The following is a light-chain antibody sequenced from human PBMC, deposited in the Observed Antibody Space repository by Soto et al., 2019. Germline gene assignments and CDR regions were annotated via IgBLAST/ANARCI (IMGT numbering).Light chain of an antibody. V-gene: IGKV1-12*01. Sequence: DIQSTQSPASLSSWLLDIMTITCRASQDIGGRLAWFQQKPGKAPQYLIQAASILQSGVPSRFSGSGSGTEFILTINNLQPEDFASYFCLQVYSFPRTFGLGTKVDIK. J-gene: IGKJ1*01. CDR3: LQVYSFPRT. CDR2: AAS. CDR1: QDIGGR.